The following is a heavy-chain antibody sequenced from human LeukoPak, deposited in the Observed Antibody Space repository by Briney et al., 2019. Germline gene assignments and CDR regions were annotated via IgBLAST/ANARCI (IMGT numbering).Heavy chain of an antibody. CDR2: ISQNGGEK. J-gene: IGHJ4*01. D-gene: IGHD6-13*01. CDR3: ARDGTAAGLYFDL. Sequence: PGGSLRLSCADSGFTFSDYWMNWVRQAPGKGLEWVASISQNGGEKSYVDSVKGRFTISRDNPKNSLYPQMSSLRAEDTAVYYCARDGTAAGLYFDLWGQGTLVTVSS. CDR1: GFTFSDYW. V-gene: IGHV3-7*01.